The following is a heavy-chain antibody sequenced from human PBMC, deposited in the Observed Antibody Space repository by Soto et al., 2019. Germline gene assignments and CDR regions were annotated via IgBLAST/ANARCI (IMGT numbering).Heavy chain of an antibody. J-gene: IGHJ3*02. CDR1: GFTVSSNY. Sequence: GGSLRLSCVTSGFTVSSNYMSWVRQAPGKGLEWVSVIFSGGTTSYADSVKGRFFISRDNAKNSLYLQMNSLRAEDTAVYYCARGSSYGGNPEGDXFDIWGQGTMVTVSS. D-gene: IGHD2-15*01. CDR2: IFSGGTT. CDR3: ARGSSYGGNPEGDXFDI. V-gene: IGHV3-66*01.